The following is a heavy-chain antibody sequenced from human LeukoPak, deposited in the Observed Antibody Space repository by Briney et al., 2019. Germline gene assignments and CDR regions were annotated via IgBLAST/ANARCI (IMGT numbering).Heavy chain of an antibody. V-gene: IGHV4-30-2*01. CDR2: IYHSGST. Sequence: SETLSLTCTVSGGSISSYCWSWIRQPPGKGLEWIGYIYHSGSTYYNPSLKSRVTISVDRSKNQFSLKLSSVTAADTAVYYCARQAPYGGFDYWGQGTLVTVSS. D-gene: IGHD4-23*01. CDR3: ARQAPYGGFDY. CDR1: GGSISSYC. J-gene: IGHJ4*02.